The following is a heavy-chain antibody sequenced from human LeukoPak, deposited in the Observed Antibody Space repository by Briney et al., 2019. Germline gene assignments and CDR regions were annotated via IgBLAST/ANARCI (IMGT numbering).Heavy chain of an antibody. CDR2: ISGSGGST. CDR3: AKDLRDYYDSSGYLTRLDAFDI. D-gene: IGHD3-22*01. V-gene: IGHV3-23*01. Sequence: GGSLRLSCATYRFAFNTYGMHWVRQAPGKGLEWVSAISGSGGSTYYADPVKGRFTISRDNSKNTLYLQMNSLRAEDTAVYYCAKDLRDYYDSSGYLTRLDAFDIWGQGTMVTVPS. J-gene: IGHJ3*02. CDR1: RFAFNTYG.